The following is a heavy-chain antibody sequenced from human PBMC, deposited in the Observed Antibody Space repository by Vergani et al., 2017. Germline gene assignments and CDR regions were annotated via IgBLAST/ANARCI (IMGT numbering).Heavy chain of an antibody. CDR3: ASGGHGSENGGALQL. Sequence: EKQLVQSGSETKKPGESLKISCQAFRYIFSNFWIGWVRQRPGRGLEWMGIIYPGDSEVKSNPTFRGQVIFSVDTSVNTAYLQWRSLQASDTATYFCASGGHGSENGGALQLLGQGTNITVSS. CDR2: IYPGDSEV. J-gene: IGHJ3*01. V-gene: IGHV5-51*01. CDR1: RYIFSNFW. D-gene: IGHD3-10*01.